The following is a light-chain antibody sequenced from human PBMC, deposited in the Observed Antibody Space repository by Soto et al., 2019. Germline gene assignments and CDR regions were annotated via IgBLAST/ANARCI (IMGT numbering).Light chain of an antibody. CDR3: QKYDRAPRT. Sequence: DIQMTQSPPSLSASVGDRVTITCRASHAISNSLAWYQQKPGKVPELLICAASTLQSGVPSRFSGSGSGTDFTLTISSLQPEDVATDYCQKYDRAPRTFGQGTKVEIK. J-gene: IGKJ1*01. V-gene: IGKV1-27*01. CDR2: AAS. CDR1: HAISNS.